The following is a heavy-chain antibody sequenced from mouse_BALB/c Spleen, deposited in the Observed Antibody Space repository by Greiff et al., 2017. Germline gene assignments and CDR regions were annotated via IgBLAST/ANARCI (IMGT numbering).Heavy chain of an antibody. Sequence: EVQLQESGPGLVKPSQSLSLTCSVTGYSITSGYYWNWIRQFPGNKLEWMGYISYDGSNNYNPSLKNRISITRDTSKNQFFLKLNSVTTEDTATYYGARTTTVVAGDYAIDYWGQGTSVTVSS. J-gene: IGHJ4*01. CDR3: ARTTTVVAGDYAIDY. CDR1: GYSITSGYY. V-gene: IGHV3-6*02. CDR2: ISYDGSN. D-gene: IGHD1-1*01.